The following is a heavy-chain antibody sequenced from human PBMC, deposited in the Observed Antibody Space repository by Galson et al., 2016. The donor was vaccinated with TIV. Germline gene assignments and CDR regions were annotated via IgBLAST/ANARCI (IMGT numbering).Heavy chain of an antibody. V-gene: IGHV3-33*01. D-gene: IGHD4-17*01. CDR2: IWYDGSDK. CDR3: ARDPRLYGDYSLGYFDF. J-gene: IGHJ4*02. Sequence: SLRLSCAASGLTFSAFGMHWVRQAPGKGLEWVAVIWYDGSDKHYADSVKGRFTISRDNSKNTLYLQMNSLRAEDTAVYYCARDPRLYGDYSLGYFDFWGQGTLVTVSS. CDR1: GLTFSAFG.